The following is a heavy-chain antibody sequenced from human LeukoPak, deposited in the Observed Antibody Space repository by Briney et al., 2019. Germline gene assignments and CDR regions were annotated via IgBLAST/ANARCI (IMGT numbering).Heavy chain of an antibody. V-gene: IGHV3-74*01. CDR2: ISSDGTRT. D-gene: IGHD2-21*02. CDR1: GFTFSTYW. Sequence: GGSLRLSCAVSGFTFSTYWMHWVRQAPGEGPVWVSRISSDGTRTSYVDSVRGRFTISRNNAKNTLYLQMNSLRVEDTAVYYCARSPNCGGDCSWGQGTLVTVSS. CDR3: ARSPNCGGDCS. J-gene: IGHJ5*02.